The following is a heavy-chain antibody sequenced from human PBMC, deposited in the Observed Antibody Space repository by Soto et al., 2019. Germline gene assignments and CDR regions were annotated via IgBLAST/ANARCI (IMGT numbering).Heavy chain of an antibody. D-gene: IGHD1-20*01. J-gene: IGHJ6*02. V-gene: IGHV1-69*01. CDR3: ARVRITGTTLPLYYYYYGMDV. CDR2: IIPIFGTA. Sequence: QVQLVQSGAEVKKPGSSVKVSCTASGGTFSSYAISWVRQAPGQGLEWMGGIIPIFGTANYAQKFQGRVTITADESTSTAYMELSSLRSEDTAVYYCARVRITGTTLPLYYYYYGMDVWGQGTTVTVSS. CDR1: GGTFSSYA.